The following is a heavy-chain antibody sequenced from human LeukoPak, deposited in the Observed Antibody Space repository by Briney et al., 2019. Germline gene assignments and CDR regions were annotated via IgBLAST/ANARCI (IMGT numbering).Heavy chain of an antibody. CDR3: ASGENYYGSGRLY. CDR2: IYSGGST. V-gene: IGHV3-53*01. Sequence: GGSLRLSCAASGFTVSSNYMSWVRQAPGKGLEWVSVIYSGGSTYYADSVKGRFTISRDNSKNTLYLQMNSLRAEDTAVYYCASGENYYGSGRLYWGQGTLVTVSS. D-gene: IGHD3-10*01. J-gene: IGHJ4*02. CDR1: GFTVSSNY.